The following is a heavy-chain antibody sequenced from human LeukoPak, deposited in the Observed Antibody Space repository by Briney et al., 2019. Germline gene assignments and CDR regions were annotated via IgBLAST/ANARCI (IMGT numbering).Heavy chain of an antibody. J-gene: IGHJ4*02. CDR2: IYTSGST. CDR3: ARHDLALVPAAILY. V-gene: IGHV4-4*09. CDR1: GGSISSYY. Sequence: SETLSLTCTVSGGSISSYYWSWIRQPPGKGLEWIGYIYTSGSTNYNPSLKSRVTISVDTSKNQFSLKLSSVTAADTAVYYCARHDLALVPAAILYWGQGTLVTVSS. D-gene: IGHD2-2*01.